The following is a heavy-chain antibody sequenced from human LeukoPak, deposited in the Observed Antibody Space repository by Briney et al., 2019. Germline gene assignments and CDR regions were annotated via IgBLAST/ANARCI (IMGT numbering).Heavy chain of an antibody. D-gene: IGHD2-15*01. Sequence: GGSLRLSCAASGFTFSSYGMHWVRQAPGKGLEWVAVIWYDGSNKYYADSVKGRFTISRDNSKNTLYLQMNSLRAEDTAVYYCAKFGGSCVPYMDVWGKGTTVTVSS. CDR2: IWYDGSNK. J-gene: IGHJ6*03. V-gene: IGHV3-33*06. CDR1: GFTFSSYG. CDR3: AKFGGSCVPYMDV.